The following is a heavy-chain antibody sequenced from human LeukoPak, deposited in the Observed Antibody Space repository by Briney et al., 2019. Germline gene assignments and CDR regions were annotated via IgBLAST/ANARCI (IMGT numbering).Heavy chain of an antibody. CDR3: ARDSFPYCSGGSCWNY. CDR1: GGTFSSYA. D-gene: IGHD2-15*01. J-gene: IGHJ4*02. CDR2: IIPIFGTA. V-gene: IGHV1-69*13. Sequence: GASVTVSCTASGGTFSSYAISWVRQAPGQGLEWMGGIIPIFGTANYAQKFQGRVTITADESTSTAYMELSSLRSEDTAVYYCARDSFPYCSGGSCWNYWGQGTLVTVSS.